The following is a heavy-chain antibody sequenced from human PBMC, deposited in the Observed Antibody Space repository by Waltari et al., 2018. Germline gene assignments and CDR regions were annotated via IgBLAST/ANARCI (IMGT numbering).Heavy chain of an antibody. V-gene: IGHV4-61*09. Sequence: QVQLQESGPGLVKPSQTLSLTCTVSGGPISSGTYYWSWIRQPAGQGLEWIGHIYTNGNTNYNPSLKSRVTISRDTSKNQFSLNLSSVTAADTAVYYCARQGSYNYVGGSYRYSLDYWGQGTLVTVSS. CDR1: GGPISSGTYY. CDR3: ARQGSYNYVGGSYRYSLDY. D-gene: IGHD3-16*02. CDR2: IYTNGNT. J-gene: IGHJ4*02.